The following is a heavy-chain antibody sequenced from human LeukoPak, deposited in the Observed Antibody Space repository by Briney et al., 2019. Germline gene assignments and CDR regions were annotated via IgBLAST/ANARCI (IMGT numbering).Heavy chain of an antibody. CDR3: ARHNIAAAGTVGDWFDP. V-gene: IGHV4-39*01. J-gene: IGHJ5*02. CDR2: IYYSGIT. D-gene: IGHD6-13*01. CDR1: GGSLSSSRHY. Sequence: SETLSLTCTGSGGSLSSSRHYWGWIRPPPGKGLEWSGCIYYSGITDYNPSLKSRVTISVDTSKNQFSLKLSSVTAADMAVYYCARHNIAAAGTVGDWFDPWGQGTLVTVSS.